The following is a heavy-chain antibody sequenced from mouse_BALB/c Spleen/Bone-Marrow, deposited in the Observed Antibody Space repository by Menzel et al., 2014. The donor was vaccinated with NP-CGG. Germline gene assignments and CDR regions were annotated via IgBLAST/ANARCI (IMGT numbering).Heavy chain of an antibody. Sequence: EVKLMESGGDLVKPGGSLKLSCAASGFTFSNYGMSWVRQIPDKRLEWVATISSGGTYTFYPDSVKGRFTISRDNTENTLTLQMTSLKSEDTAMYYCARRRDYDYFDYWGQGTTLTVSS. D-gene: IGHD2-4*01. V-gene: IGHV5-6*02. J-gene: IGHJ2*01. CDR3: ARRRDYDYFDY. CDR1: GFTFSNYG. CDR2: ISSGGTYT.